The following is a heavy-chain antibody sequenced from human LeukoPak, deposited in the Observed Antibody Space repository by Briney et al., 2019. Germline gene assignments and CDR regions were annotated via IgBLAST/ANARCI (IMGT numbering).Heavy chain of an antibody. J-gene: IGHJ4*02. CDR1: GYTFTSYD. CDR2: MNSNSGNT. Sequence: ASVKVSCKASGYTFTSYDINWVRQATGQGLEWMGWMNSNSGNTGYAQKFQGRVTITRNTSISTAYMELSSLRSEDTAVYYCARRSAGSSGSSFDYWGQGTLVTVSS. D-gene: IGHD3-10*01. CDR3: ARRSAGSSGSSFDY. V-gene: IGHV1-8*03.